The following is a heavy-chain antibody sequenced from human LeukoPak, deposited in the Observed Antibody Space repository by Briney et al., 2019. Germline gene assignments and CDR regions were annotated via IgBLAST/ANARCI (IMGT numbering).Heavy chain of an antibody. J-gene: IGHJ6*02. CDR1: GFTFTGHN. D-gene: IGHD2-15*01. V-gene: IGHV3-48*04. CDR3: ARDGAGYCSGGSCYSIYYGMDV. Sequence: PGGSLRLSCAASGFTFTGHNMNWVRQAPGKGLEWISFVSISSGTIYYADSVKGRFSISRDNAKSSLDLQMNSLRAEDTAVYYCARDGAGYCSGGSCYSIYYGMDVWGQGTTVTVSS. CDR2: VSISSGTI.